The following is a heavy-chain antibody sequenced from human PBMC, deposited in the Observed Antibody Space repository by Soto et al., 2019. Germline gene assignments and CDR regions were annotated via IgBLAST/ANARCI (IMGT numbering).Heavy chain of an antibody. CDR2: ISAYNGNT. D-gene: IGHD3-9*01. J-gene: IGHJ4*02. Sequence: ASVKVSCKASGYTFTSYGISWVRQAPGQGLEWMGWISAYNGNTNYAQKLQGRVTMTTDTSTSTAYMELRSLRSDDTAVYYCARDHYDILTGYLTPPDYWGQGTLGTVSS. V-gene: IGHV1-18*01. CDR1: GYTFTSYG. CDR3: ARDHYDILTGYLTPPDY.